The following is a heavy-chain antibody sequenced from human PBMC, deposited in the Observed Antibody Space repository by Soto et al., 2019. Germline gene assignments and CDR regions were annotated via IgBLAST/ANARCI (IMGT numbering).Heavy chain of an antibody. Sequence: SETLSLTCTVSGGSISSWYWSWIRQPPGKGLEWIGYIYYSGSTNYNPSLKSRVTISVDTSKNQFSLMLSSVTAADSAVYYCARGLARGYYYGSGTYYYYGMDVWGQGTTVTVSS. D-gene: IGHD3-10*01. CDR3: ARGLARGYYYGSGTYYYYGMDV. J-gene: IGHJ6*02. CDR2: IYYSGST. CDR1: GGSISSWY. V-gene: IGHV4-59*12.